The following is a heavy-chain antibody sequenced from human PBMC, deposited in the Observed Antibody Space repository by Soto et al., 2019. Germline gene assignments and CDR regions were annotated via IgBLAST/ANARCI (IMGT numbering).Heavy chain of an antibody. V-gene: IGHV4-4*07. CDR2: ISTSGNT. J-gene: IGHJ5*02. D-gene: IGHD3-16*01. CDR3: ARGGGVPALGDP. Sequence: SETLSLTCGVSGVSMRNSYWTWIRQSAGKGLEWIGRISTSGNTNYNPSLNSRLTMSVDTSKNQVSLKLTSVTAADTAVYYCARGGGVPALGDPWGQGTLVTVSS. CDR1: GVSMRNSY.